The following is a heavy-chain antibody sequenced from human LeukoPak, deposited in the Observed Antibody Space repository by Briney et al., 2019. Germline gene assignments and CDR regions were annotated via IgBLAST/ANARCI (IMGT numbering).Heavy chain of an antibody. CDR3: AKVTLVRWCDY. D-gene: IGHD3-10*01. CDR1: GFTFSSYS. CDR2: ISPTSAYI. J-gene: IGHJ4*02. V-gene: IGHV3-21*04. Sequence: AGGSLRLSCAASGFTFSSYSMNWVRQAPGKGLEWVSTISPTSAYIFFADSLKGRFTISRDNSKNTLYLQMNSLRAEDTAVYYCAKVTLVRWCDYWGQGTLVTVSS.